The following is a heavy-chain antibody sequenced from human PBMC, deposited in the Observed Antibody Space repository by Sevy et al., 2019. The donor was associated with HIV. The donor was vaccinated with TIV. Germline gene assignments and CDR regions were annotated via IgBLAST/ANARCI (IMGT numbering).Heavy chain of an antibody. CDR3: AREGSGWVNWFDP. CDR2: IYYSGST. D-gene: IGHD6-19*01. CDR1: GGSISSGDYY. Sequence: SETLSLTCTVSGGSISSGDYYWSWIRQPPGKGLEWIGYIYYSGSTYYNPSLKSRVTISVDTSKNQFSLKLSSVTAADKAVYYCAREGSGWVNWFDPWGQGTLVTVSS. J-gene: IGHJ5*02. V-gene: IGHV4-30-4*01.